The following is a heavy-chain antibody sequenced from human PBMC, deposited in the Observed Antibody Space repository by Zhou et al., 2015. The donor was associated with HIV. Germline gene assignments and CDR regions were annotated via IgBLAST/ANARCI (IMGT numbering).Heavy chain of an antibody. CDR3: ARDAAVSLDY. D-gene: IGHD5/OR15-5a*01. CDR1: GYNFPRFG. Sequence: QIQLLQSGAEVRKPGASVKVSCRASGYNFPRFGISWVRQAPGQGLEWIGWISAYGAKTNYGPRFQGRVTMTTDTSTNTAHMELRRLTADDTAVYYCARDAAVSLDYWGRGTLVTVSS. CDR2: ISAYGAKT. J-gene: IGHJ4*02. V-gene: IGHV1-18*01.